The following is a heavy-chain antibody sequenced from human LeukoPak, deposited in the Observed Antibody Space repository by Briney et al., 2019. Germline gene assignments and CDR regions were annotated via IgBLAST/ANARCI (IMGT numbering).Heavy chain of an antibody. J-gene: IGHJ5*02. CDR1: GFTFRSYG. Sequence: GGSLRLSCAASGFTFRSYGMHWVRQAPGKGLEWMALISYDGSNKYYADSVKGRFTISRDNSKNTLYLQMNSLRAEDTAVYYCAKDSNWFDPWGQGTLVTVSS. CDR3: AKDSNWFDP. CDR2: ISYDGSNK. V-gene: IGHV3-30*18.